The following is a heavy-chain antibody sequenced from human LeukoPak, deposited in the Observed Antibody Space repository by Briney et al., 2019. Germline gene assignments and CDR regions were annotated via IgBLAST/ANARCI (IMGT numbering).Heavy chain of an antibody. CDR1: GGTFSSYA. CDR3: AREQSFEHPADC. D-gene: IGHD1/OR15-1a*01. CDR2: IIPIFGTA. Sequence: VASVKASCKASGGTFSSYAISWVRQAPGQGLEWMGGIIPIFGTANYAQKFQGRVTITADESTSTAYMELSSLRSEDTAVYYCAREQSFEHPADCWGQGTLVTVSS. V-gene: IGHV1-69*13. J-gene: IGHJ4*02.